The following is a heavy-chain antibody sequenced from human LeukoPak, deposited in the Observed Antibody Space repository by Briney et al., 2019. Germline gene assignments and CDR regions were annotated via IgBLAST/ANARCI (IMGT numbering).Heavy chain of an antibody. CDR2: IYAGGST. CDR1: GFRVTNDY. CDR3: ATDIRSSPLGF. V-gene: IGHV3-66*01. D-gene: IGHD3-9*01. J-gene: IGHJ4*01. Sequence: GGSLRLSCAVSGFRVTNDYMNWVRQAPGKGLEWVSIIYAGGSTYYADSVKGRFTIPRDSSNNTLFLQMSNLRADDSGLYYCATDIRSSPLGFWGHGTLVTVSS.